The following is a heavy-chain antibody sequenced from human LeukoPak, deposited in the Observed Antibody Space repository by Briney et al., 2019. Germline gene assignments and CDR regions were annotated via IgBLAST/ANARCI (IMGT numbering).Heavy chain of an antibody. V-gene: IGHV4-39*07. CDR1: CGSIRRAGYY. CDR2: IYHSDST. Sequence: SETLSLTCPVSCGSIRRAGYYWGWIRYSPATGLEWMGSIYHSDSTYYNPSLQSRVTNSVDTSKTQFSLNLSSVTAADTAVDLCARGTSSGWDHYFDSWGQGIQVAVSS. J-gene: IGHJ4*02. CDR3: ARGTSSGWDHYFDS. D-gene: IGHD6-19*01.